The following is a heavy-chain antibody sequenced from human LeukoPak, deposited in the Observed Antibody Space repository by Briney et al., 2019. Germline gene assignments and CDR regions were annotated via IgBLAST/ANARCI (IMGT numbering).Heavy chain of an antibody. CDR2: ISGSGGST. V-gene: IGHV3-23*01. CDR1: GFTFSSYA. Sequence: GRSLRLSCAASGFTFSSYAMSWVRQAPGKGLEWVSAISGSGGSTYYADSVKGRFTISRDNSKNTLYLQMNSLRAEDTAVYYCAKDPESSSWYSEGNWFDPWGQGTLVTVSS. J-gene: IGHJ5*02. CDR3: AKDPESSSWYSEGNWFDP. D-gene: IGHD6-13*01.